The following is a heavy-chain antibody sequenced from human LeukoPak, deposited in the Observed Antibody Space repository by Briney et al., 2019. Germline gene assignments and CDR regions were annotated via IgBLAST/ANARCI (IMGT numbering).Heavy chain of an antibody. CDR2: IYYSGST. CDR1: GGSISSYY. V-gene: IGHV4-59*01. CDR3: ARGGTAVVTPYAFDI. J-gene: IGHJ3*02. D-gene: IGHD4-23*01. Sequence: KPSETLSLTCTVSGGSISSYYWSWIRQPPGKGLEWIGYIYYSGSTNYNPSVKSRVTMSVDTSKKQFSLNLSSLTAADTAVYYCARGGTAVVTPYAFDIWGQGTMVTVSS.